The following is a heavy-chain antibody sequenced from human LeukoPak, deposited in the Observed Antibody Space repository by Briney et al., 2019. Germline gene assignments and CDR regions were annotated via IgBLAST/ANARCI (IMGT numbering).Heavy chain of an antibody. CDR1: GFSLRTNRMC. CDR2: IDWDDDK. J-gene: IGHJ4*02. D-gene: IGHD5-12*01. V-gene: IGHV2-70*01. CDR3: ARARGSGAYYFDY. Sequence: SGPTLVNPTPALTLTCTFSGFSLRTNRMCVTWIRQPPGKALEWLALIDWDDDKYYSTSLKTRLTISKDTSKNQVVLTMTNMDPEDTATYYCARARGSGAYYFDYWGQGTLVTVSS.